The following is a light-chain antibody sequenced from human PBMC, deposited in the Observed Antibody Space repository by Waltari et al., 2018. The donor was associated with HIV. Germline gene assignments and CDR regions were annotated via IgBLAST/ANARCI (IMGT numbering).Light chain of an antibody. V-gene: IGKV2-28*01. Sequence: DVVLTPSPLSLSVPPGEPASIACRSSQTHRQSNGYDHLDWYLQKPGQSPTLLIYLCSTRASVVPDRFSGSGAGSDFTLKISSVEAEDVGSYYCMQALHTPYPFGLGTNLEI. CDR3: MQALHTPYP. CDR1: QTHRQSNGYDH. CDR2: LCS. J-gene: IGKJ2*01.